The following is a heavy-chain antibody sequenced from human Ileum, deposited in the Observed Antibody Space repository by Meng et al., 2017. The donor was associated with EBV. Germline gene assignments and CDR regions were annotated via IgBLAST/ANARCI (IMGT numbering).Heavy chain of an antibody. V-gene: IGHV4-4*02. Sequence: QVRSQESGPGIGKPSGTMSLTCAVPGGSISRSDWGSWVRQPPGKGLEWIGETSHSGSTNYSPSLKSRVTISLDKSKNQLSLKLNSVTAADTAVYYCASSDYYRSDYWGQGTLVTVSS. J-gene: IGHJ4*02. CDR1: GGSISRSDW. CDR2: TSHSGST. CDR3: ASSDYYRSDY. D-gene: IGHD3-22*01.